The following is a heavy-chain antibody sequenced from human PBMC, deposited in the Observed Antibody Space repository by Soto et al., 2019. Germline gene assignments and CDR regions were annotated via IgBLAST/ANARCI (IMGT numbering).Heavy chain of an antibody. V-gene: IGHV1-18*01. D-gene: IGHD2-2*01. J-gene: IGHJ3*02. CDR3: ARDSRYSDIVVVPAAITDAFDI. CDR2: ISAYNGNT. Sequence: QVQLVQSGAEVQKPGASVKVSCKASGYTFTSYGISWVRQAPGQGLEWMGWISAYNGNTNYAQKLQGRVTMTPDTSTSTAYMELRSLRSDDTAVYYCARDSRYSDIVVVPAAITDAFDIWGQGTMVTVSS. CDR1: GYTFTSYG.